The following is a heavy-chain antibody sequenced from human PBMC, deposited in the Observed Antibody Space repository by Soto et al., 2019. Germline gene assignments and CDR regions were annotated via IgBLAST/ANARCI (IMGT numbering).Heavy chain of an antibody. CDR1: GFTFSSYA. CDR3: ARDPRGVYVY. D-gene: IGHD6-13*01. J-gene: IGHJ4*02. V-gene: IGHV3-30-3*01. CDR2: ISYDGSNK. Sequence: QVQLVESGGGVVQPGRSLRLSCAASGFTFSSYAMHWVRQAPGKGLEWVAVISYDGSNKYYADSVKGRFTIYRDNSKNTLYLQMNSLRAQDTAVYYCARDPRGVYVYWGQGTLVTVSS.